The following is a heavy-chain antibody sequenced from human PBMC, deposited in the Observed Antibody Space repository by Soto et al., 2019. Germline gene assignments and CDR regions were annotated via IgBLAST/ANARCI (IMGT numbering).Heavy chain of an antibody. CDR3: VREGVAPTYAWFDP. D-gene: IGHD3-16*01. Sequence: QVQLVQSGAEVKKPGASVKVSCEATGYTFTGNYLHWVRQAPGQGLEWLGWIHPHSGATKYAQKFQAWVTMTRDTSISTAYLDLSSLKSNDAAVYYCVREGVAPTYAWFDPWGQGTLVTVSS. CDR1: GYTFTGNY. V-gene: IGHV1-2*04. J-gene: IGHJ5*02. CDR2: IHPHSGAT.